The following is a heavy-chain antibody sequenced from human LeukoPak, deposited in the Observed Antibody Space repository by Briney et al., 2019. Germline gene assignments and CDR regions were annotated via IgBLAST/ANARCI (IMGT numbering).Heavy chain of an antibody. CDR1: GYTFTSYY. CDR3: ARMYRPYYFDY. J-gene: IGHJ4*02. V-gene: IGHV1-46*01. Sequence: VASVKVSCKASGYTFTSYYMHWVRQAPGQGLEGMGIINPSGGSTSYAQKFQGRVTMTRDTSTSTFYMELSSLRSEDTAVYYCARMYRPYYFDYWGQGTLVTVSS. CDR2: INPSGGST. D-gene: IGHD1-26*01.